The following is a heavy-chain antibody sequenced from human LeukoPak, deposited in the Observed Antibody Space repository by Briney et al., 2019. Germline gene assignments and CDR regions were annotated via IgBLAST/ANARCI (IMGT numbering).Heavy chain of an antibody. Sequence: PSETLSLTCTVSGGSISSSSYYWGWIRQPPGKGLEWIGSIYYSGSTYYNPSLKSRVTISVDTSKNQFSLKLSSVTAADTAVYYCARGKDGYYYDHEEGFDPWGQGTLVTVSS. J-gene: IGHJ5*02. CDR2: IYYSGST. CDR1: GGSISSSSYY. D-gene: IGHD3-22*01. V-gene: IGHV4-39*07. CDR3: ARGKDGYYYDHEEGFDP.